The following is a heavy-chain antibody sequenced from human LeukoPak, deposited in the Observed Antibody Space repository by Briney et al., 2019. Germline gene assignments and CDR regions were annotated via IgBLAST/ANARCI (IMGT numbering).Heavy chain of an antibody. D-gene: IGHD6-13*01. CDR3: ARDLLGGSSLTYYYYYGMDV. V-gene: IGHV1-18*01. J-gene: IGHJ6*02. CDR2: ISAYNGNT. CDR1: GYTFTSYG. Sequence: ASVKVSCKASGYTFTSYGISGVRQAPGQGLEWMGWISAYNGNTNYAQKLQGRVTMTTATYTSTAYMELRSLRSDDTAVYYCARDLLGGSSLTYYYYYGMDVWGQGTTVTVSS.